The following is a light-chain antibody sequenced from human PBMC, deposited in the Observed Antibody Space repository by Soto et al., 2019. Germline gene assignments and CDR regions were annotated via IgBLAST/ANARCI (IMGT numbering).Light chain of an antibody. Sequence: QSALCQPASVSGSPGQSITISCTGTGTDVGGYNYVSWYQQHPGKAPKLMIYEVSNRPSGVSNRFSGSKSGNTASLTISGLQAEDEADYYCSSYTSSSTLVFGTGTKVTVL. CDR2: EVS. CDR3: SSYTSSSTLV. V-gene: IGLV2-14*01. J-gene: IGLJ1*01. CDR1: GTDVGGYNY.